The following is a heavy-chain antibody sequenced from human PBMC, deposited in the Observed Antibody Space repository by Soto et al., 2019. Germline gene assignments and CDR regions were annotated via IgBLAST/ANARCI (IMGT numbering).Heavy chain of an antibody. CDR1: GGSFSGYY. CDR3: ATALPPDYGGNYNWFDP. CDR2: INHSGST. D-gene: IGHD4-17*01. Sequence: SETLSLTCAVYGGSFSGYYWSWIRQPPGKGLEWIGEINHSGSTNYNPSLKSRVTISVDTSKNQFSLKLSSVTAADTAVYYCATALPPDYGGNYNWFDPWGQGTLVTVSS. V-gene: IGHV4-34*01. J-gene: IGHJ5*02.